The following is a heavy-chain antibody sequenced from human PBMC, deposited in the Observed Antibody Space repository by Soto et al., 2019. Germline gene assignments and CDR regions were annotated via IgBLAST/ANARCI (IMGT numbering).Heavy chain of an antibody. CDR1: GGSVSSGSYY. D-gene: IGHD1-26*01. CDR3: ARVVYSGSYFFAPIFDY. V-gene: IGHV4-61*01. Sequence: SETLSLTCTVSGGSVSSGSYYWSWIRQPPGKGLEWIGYIYYSGSTNYNPSLKSRVTISVDTSKNQFSLKLSSVTAADTAVYYCARVVYSGSYFFAPIFDYWGQGTLVTVSS. CDR2: IYYSGST. J-gene: IGHJ4*02.